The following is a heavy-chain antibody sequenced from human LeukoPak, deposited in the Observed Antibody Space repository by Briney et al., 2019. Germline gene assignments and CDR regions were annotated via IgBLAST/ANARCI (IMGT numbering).Heavy chain of an antibody. CDR3: ARDGPRGGFDY. D-gene: IGHD3-10*01. CDR1: GFTFSTYW. J-gene: IGHJ4*02. CDR2: INQDGSEK. Sequence: PGGSLRLSCAASGFTFSTYWMSWVRQAPGKGLEWVANINQDGSEKNYVDSVKGRFTISRDNATNSLYLQMNSLRAEDTAVYYCARDGPRGGFDYWGQGTLVTVSS. V-gene: IGHV3-7*01.